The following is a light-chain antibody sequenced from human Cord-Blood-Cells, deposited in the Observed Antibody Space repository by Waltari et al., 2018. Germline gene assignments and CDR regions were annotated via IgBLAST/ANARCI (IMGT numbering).Light chain of an antibody. CDR3: NSRDSSGNQLV. V-gene: IGLV3-19*01. J-gene: IGLJ3*02. CDR1: SLRSYY. CDR2: GKN. Sequence: SSELTQDPAVSVALGQTVRITCQGDSLRSYYASWYQQKPGQAPVLVIYGKNNLPSGLPERIPGSGSGNTASLTITGAQAEDEADYYCNSRDSSGNQLVFGGGTKLTVL.